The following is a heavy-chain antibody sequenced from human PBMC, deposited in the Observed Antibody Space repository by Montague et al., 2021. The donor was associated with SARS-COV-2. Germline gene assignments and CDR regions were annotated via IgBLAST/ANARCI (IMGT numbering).Heavy chain of an antibody. D-gene: IGHD6-19*01. V-gene: IGHV4-34*01. J-gene: IGHJ4*02. CDR2: INHSGST. CDR3: ARDAAVAGIDY. CDR1: GGSFSGYY. Sequence: SETLSLTCAVYGGSFSGYYWSWIRRPPGKGLEWIGEINHSGSTNYNPSLKSRVTISVDTSKNQFSLKLSSVTAADTAVYYCARDAAVAGIDYWGQGTLVTVSS.